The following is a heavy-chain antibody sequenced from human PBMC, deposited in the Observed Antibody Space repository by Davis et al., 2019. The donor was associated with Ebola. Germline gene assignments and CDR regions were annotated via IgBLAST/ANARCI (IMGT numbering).Heavy chain of an antibody. CDR3: TVGATRWYFDY. CDR2: IRNDGRKT. J-gene: IGHJ4*02. CDR1: GFTFSSYA. D-gene: IGHD1-26*01. Sequence: GESLKISCAASGFTFSSYAMHWVRQAPGRGLEWVSTIRNDGRKTYYADSVKGRLTISRDNSKNTLYLQMNSLRAEDTAVYYCTVGATRWYFDYWGQGTLVTVSS. V-gene: IGHV3-30*02.